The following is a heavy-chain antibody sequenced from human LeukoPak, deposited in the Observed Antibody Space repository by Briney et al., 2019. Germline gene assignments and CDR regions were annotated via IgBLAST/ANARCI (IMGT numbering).Heavy chain of an antibody. D-gene: IGHD1-7*01. J-gene: IGHJ6*02. V-gene: IGHV1-2*02. CDR3: ARSLFRITGTTGDYYYYGMDV. CDR2: INPDSGGT. CDR1: GYTFSDFY. Sequence: ASVKVSCKASGYTFSDFYMYWVRQAPGQGLEWLGWINPDSGGTNYAQKFQDRVTLTRDTSTNTVYMELRRLVSDDTAVYFCARSLFRITGTTGDYYYYGMDVWGQGTTVTVSS.